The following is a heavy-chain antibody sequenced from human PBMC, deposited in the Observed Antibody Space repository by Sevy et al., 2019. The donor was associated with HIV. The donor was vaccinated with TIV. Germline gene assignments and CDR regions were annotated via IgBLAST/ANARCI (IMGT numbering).Heavy chain of an antibody. D-gene: IGHD6-13*01. V-gene: IGHV1-69*13. J-gene: IGHJ6*02. Sequence: ASVKVSCKASGGTFSSYAISWVRQASGQGLEWMGGIIPIFGTANYAQKFQGRVTITADESTSTAYMELSSLRSEDTAVYYCARDPTSIAAAGTGDYYYGMDVWGQGTTVTVSS. CDR2: IIPIFGTA. CDR3: ARDPTSIAAAGTGDYYYGMDV. CDR1: GGTFSSYA.